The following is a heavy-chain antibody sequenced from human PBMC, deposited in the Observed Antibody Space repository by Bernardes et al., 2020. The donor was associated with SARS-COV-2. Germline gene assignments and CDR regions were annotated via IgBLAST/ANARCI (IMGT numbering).Heavy chain of an antibody. CDR1: GFTVSTTY. J-gene: IGHJ4*02. Sequence: GSLRLSCAASGFTVSTTYMNWVRQAPGKGLEWVSLLYAGGSTYYADSVKGRFSISRDNSKNTVYLQMDSLRAEDTAIYYCARDKEGLEYGDHRGVFDYWGQGTLVTVSS. CDR3: ARDKEGLEYGDHRGVFDY. D-gene: IGHD4-17*01. CDR2: LYAGGST. V-gene: IGHV3-66*01.